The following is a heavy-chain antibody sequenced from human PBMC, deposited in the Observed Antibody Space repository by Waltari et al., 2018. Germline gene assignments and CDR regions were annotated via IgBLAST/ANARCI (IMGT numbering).Heavy chain of an antibody. CDR2: IIPIFGTA. CDR1: GGTFSSYA. J-gene: IGHJ4*02. D-gene: IGHD3-16*02. CDR3: ARGHLRLGELSLYQNYFDY. V-gene: IGHV1-69*01. Sequence: QVQLVQSGAEVKKPGSSVKVSCKASGGTFSSYAISWVRQAPGQGLEWMGGIIPIFGTANYAQKVQGRVTITADESTSTAYMELSSLRSEDTAVYYCARGHLRLGELSLYQNYFDYWGQGTLVTVSS.